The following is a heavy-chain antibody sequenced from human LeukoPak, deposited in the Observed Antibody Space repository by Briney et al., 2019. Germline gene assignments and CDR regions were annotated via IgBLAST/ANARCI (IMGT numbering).Heavy chain of an antibody. CDR2: IYYSGST. CDR1: GGSISSSSYY. CDR3: ASMVRGTYYFDY. J-gene: IGHJ4*02. D-gene: IGHD3-10*01. Sequence: KPSETPSLTCTVSGGSISSSSYYWSWIRQPPGKGLEWIGSIYYSGSTYYNPSLKSRVTISVDTSKNQFSLKLSSVTAADTAVYYCASMVRGTYYFDYWGQGTLVTVSS. V-gene: IGHV4-39*01.